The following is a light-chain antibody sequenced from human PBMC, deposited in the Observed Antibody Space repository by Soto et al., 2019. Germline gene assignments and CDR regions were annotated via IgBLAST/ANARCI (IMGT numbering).Light chain of an antibody. J-gene: IGKJ5*01. CDR2: DSS. CDR3: QHRSSWPIT. CDR1: QSVQSY. V-gene: IGKV3-11*01. Sequence: EVVLTQSPVTLSLSPGERATLSCRASQSVQSYLAWYQQKPGQAPRLLIYDSSNRATGVPARFSGSESGTDFTLTISTLEPEDFAVYYCQHRSSWPITFGQGTRLEIK.